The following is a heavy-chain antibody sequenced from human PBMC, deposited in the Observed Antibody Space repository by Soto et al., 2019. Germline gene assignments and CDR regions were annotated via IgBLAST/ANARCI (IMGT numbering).Heavy chain of an antibody. CDR3: ARVRVIRGVIPSHFGL. Sequence: QDHLAQSGAEVKKPGSSVTVSCKASGGTFNSYGISWVRQAPGQGLDWMGVIIPLYGTVNYAQKFQGRVSITADKSTSTAYMDLSSLRSDDTAMYYCARVRVIRGVIPSHFGLWGQGTTVTVSS. CDR2: IIPLYGTV. D-gene: IGHD3-10*01. CDR1: GGTFNSYG. V-gene: IGHV1-69*06. J-gene: IGHJ6*02.